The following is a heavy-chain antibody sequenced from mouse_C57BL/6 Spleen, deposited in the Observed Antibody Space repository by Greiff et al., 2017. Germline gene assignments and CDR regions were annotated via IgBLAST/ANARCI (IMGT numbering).Heavy chain of an antibody. J-gene: IGHJ1*03. V-gene: IGHV1-81*01. Sequence: QVQLKQSGAELARPGASVKLSCKASGYTFTSYGISWVKQRTGQGLEWIGEIYPRSGNTYYNEKFKGKATLTADKSSSTAYMELRSLTSEDSAVYFCARDRYGSSYGWYFDVWGTGTTVTVSS. CDR3: ARDRYGSSYGWYFDV. CDR2: IYPRSGNT. D-gene: IGHD1-1*01. CDR1: GYTFTSYG.